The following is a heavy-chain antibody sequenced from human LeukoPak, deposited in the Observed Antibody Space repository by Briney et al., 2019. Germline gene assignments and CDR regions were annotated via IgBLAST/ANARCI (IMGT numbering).Heavy chain of an antibody. CDR3: AKDSGATKAGAFDY. CDR1: GFTFSSYG. D-gene: IGHD1-26*01. V-gene: IGHV3-30*18. J-gene: IGHJ4*02. Sequence: GGSLRLSCAASGFTFSSYGMHWVRQAPGKGLEWVAVISYDGSNKYYADSVKGRFTISRDNSKNTLYLQMNSLRAEDTAVYYCAKDSGATKAGAFDYWGQGTLVTVSS. CDR2: ISYDGSNK.